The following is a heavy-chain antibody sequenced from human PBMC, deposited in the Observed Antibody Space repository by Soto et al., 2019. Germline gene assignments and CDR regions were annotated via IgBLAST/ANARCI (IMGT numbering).Heavy chain of an antibody. CDR1: GGSIISGGYY. J-gene: IGHJ4*02. V-gene: IGHV4-31*03. Sequence: QVPLQEAGPGLVKPSQTLSLTCTVSGGSIISGGYYWSWILHLPGTGLEWLGSIYYSGSTYYNPFLKSRVTISVVTSKNQCSLKLSSVTAADTAVYYCARGKLNFDYWGQGSLVTVSA. CDR2: IYYSGST. D-gene: IGHD1-1*01. CDR3: ARGKLNFDY.